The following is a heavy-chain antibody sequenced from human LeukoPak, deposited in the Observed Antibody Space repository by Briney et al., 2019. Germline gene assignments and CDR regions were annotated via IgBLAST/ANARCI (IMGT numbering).Heavy chain of an antibody. V-gene: IGHV1-69*05. Sequence: GASVKVSCKASGGTFSSYAISWVRQAPGQGLEWMGRIIPIFGTANYAQKFQGRVTITTDESTSTAYMELSSLRSEDTAVYYCARESIYYDGSGYYFDYWGQGTLVTVSS. J-gene: IGHJ4*02. D-gene: IGHD3-22*01. CDR1: GGTFSSYA. CDR3: ARESIYYDGSGYYFDY. CDR2: IIPIFGTA.